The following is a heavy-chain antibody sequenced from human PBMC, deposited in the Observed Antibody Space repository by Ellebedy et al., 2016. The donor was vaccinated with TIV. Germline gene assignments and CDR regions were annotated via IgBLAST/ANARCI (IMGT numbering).Heavy chain of an antibody. J-gene: IGHJ4*02. V-gene: IGHV3-15*01. CDR2: IKSKTDGGTT. CDR1: GFTFSNAW. CDR3: AKDRTPGDGYWVFDQ. D-gene: IGHD5-18*01. Sequence: GESLKISCAASGFTFSNAWMSWVRQAPGKGLEWVGRIKSKTDGGTTDYAAPVKGRFTISRDDSKNTLYLHMNSLRAEDTAVYYCAKDRTPGDGYWVFDQWGQGTLVTVSS.